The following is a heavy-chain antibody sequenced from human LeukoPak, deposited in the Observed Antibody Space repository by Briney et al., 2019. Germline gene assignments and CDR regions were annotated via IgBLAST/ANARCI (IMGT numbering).Heavy chain of an antibody. CDR2: ISTSGTTI. J-gene: IGHJ4*02. CDR1: GFTFSNYR. V-gene: IGHV3-48*03. CDR3: ATGYDYSNRCDY. Sequence: PGGSLRLSCAASGFTFSNYRIHWVRQAPGKGLEWVSYISTSGTTIYHADSVKGRFTISRDNAKNSLYLQMNSLRAEDTAVYYCATGYDYSNRCDYWGQGTLVTVSS. D-gene: IGHD4-11*01.